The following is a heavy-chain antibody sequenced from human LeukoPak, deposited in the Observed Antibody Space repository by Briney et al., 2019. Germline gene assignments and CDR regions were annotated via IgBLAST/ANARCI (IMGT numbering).Heavy chain of an antibody. CDR2: ITYSGST. Sequence: SETLSLTCTVSGGSISSYYWSWIRQPPGKGLEWIGCITYSGSTNYNPSLKSRVTVSVDMSKSQFSLKLTPVTAADTAVYYCARHGGSYSLDYWGQGTLVTVSS. CDR3: ARHGGSYSLDY. CDR1: GGSISSYY. V-gene: IGHV4-59*08. D-gene: IGHD3-10*01. J-gene: IGHJ4*02.